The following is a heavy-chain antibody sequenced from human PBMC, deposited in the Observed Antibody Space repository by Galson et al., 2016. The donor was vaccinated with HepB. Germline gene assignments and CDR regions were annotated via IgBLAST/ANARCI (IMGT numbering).Heavy chain of an antibody. CDR1: GFSLSTSGMS. D-gene: IGHD3-10*01. J-gene: IGHJ4*02. CDR3: ARTPLQYYYGSGSYYFDY. V-gene: IGHV2-70*01. CDR2: IDWDDDK. Sequence: PALVIPTQTLTLTCTFSGFSLSTSGMSVSWIRQPPGKTLEWLALIDWDDDKFHSTSLKTRLTISKDTSKNQVVLTMTNMDPVDTATYYCARTPLQYYYGSGSYYFDYWGQGTLVTVSS.